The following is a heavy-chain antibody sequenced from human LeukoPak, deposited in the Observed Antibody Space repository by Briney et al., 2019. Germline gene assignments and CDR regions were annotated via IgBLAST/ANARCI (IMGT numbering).Heavy chain of an antibody. CDR1: GGSISSYY. D-gene: IGHD3-10*01. CDR2: IYYSGST. Sequence: SETLSLTCTVSGGSISSYYWSWIRQPPGKGLEWIGYIYYSGSTNYNPSLKSRVTISVDTSKNQFSLKLSSVTAADAAVYYCARFNYGSGSYTFDYWGQGTLVTASS. J-gene: IGHJ4*02. V-gene: IGHV4-59*12. CDR3: ARFNYGSGSYTFDY.